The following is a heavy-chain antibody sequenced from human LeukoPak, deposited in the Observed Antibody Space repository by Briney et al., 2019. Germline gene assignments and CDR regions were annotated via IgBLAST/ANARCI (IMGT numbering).Heavy chain of an antibody. CDR1: GYTFTSYG. V-gene: IGHV1-2*02. Sequence: ASVRVSCKASGYTFTSYGISWVRQAPGQGLEWMGWINPNSGGTNYAQKFQGRVTMTRDTSISTAYMELSRLRSDDTAVYYCARAGSSSRFDPWGQGTLVTVSS. CDR3: ARAGSSSRFDP. CDR2: INPNSGGT. D-gene: IGHD6-6*01. J-gene: IGHJ5*02.